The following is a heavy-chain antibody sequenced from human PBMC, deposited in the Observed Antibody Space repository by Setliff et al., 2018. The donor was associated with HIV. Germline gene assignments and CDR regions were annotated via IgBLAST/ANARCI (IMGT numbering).Heavy chain of an antibody. CDR1: GVSITSATYY. D-gene: IGHD5-18*01. CDR3: SREGKTALVTKYFDY. Sequence: LSLTCAVSGVSITSATYYWSWIRHSPGKGLEWIGYIDYSGSAFYNPSLKSRLTISRDTSKNQFSLRMKSVTAADTAVYYCSREGKTALVTKYFDYWGQGTLVTVSS. J-gene: IGHJ4*02. V-gene: IGHV4-31*02. CDR2: IDYSGSA.